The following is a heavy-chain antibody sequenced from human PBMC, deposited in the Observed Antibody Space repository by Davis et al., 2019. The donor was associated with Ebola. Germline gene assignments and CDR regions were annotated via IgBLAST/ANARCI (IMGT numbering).Heavy chain of an antibody. V-gene: IGHV4-30-2*01. J-gene: IGHJ4*02. CDR2: IYHSGST. D-gene: IGHD5-12*01. CDR1: GGSISSGGYS. CDR3: ARAKWRDSRLALGY. Sequence: MPSETLSLTCAVSGGSISSGGYSWSWIRQPPGKGLEWIGYIYHSGSTNYNPSLKSRVTISVDTSKNQFSLKLSSVTAADTAVYYCARAKWRDSRLALGYWGQGTLVTVSS.